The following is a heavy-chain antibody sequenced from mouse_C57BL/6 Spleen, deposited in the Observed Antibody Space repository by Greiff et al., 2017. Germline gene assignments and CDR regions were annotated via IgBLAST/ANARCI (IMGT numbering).Heavy chain of an antibody. D-gene: IGHD5-1-1*01. CDR1: GFTFSSYA. Sequence: EVKVVESGEGLVKPGGSLKLSCAASGFTFSSYAMSWVRQTPEKRLEWVAYISSGGDYIYYADTVKGRFTISRDNARNTLYLQMSSLKSEDTAMYYCTRDTGGHFDYWGQGTTLTVSS. V-gene: IGHV5-9-1*02. J-gene: IGHJ2*01. CDR2: ISSGGDYI. CDR3: TRDTGGHFDY.